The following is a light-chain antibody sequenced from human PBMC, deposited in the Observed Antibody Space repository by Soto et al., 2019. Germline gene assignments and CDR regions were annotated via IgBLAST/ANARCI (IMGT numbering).Light chain of an antibody. J-gene: IGLJ1*01. V-gene: IGLV2-14*03. Sequence: GEGSTIIKTGTSSDVGGYNYVSWYQHHPGKAPKLLIYDVSNRPSGVSNRFSGSKSDNTASLTISGLQPEDEADYYCSSYSTINTPQIVLGTGTKVT. CDR2: DVS. CDR3: SSYSTINTPQIV. CDR1: SSDVGGYNY.